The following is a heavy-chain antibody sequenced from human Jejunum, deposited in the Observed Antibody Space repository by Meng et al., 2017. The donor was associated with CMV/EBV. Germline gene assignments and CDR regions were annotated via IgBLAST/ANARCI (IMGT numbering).Heavy chain of an antibody. CDR3: ARASYGSGSPLGESWFDP. CDR1: CGSIGSGGYY. Sequence: QVRLQESVPGLVQRYQTRSLPCTVMCGSIGSGGYYCSWIRQNPGKALEWIVYFLSSGSNYYNPSLRSRLTISVDTSKNQFSLKLSSVTAANTAVYYCARASYGSGSPLGESWFDPWGQGTLVTVSS. CDR2: FLSSGSN. J-gene: IGHJ5*02. D-gene: IGHD3-10*01. V-gene: IGHV4-31*03.